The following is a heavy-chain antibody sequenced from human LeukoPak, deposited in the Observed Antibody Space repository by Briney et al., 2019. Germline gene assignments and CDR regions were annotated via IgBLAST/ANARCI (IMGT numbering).Heavy chain of an antibody. J-gene: IGHJ4*02. CDR2: IYTSGST. CDR3: AASDFWSGYYQIDY. Sequence: PSETLSLTCTVSGGSISSYYWGWIRQPAGKGLEWIGRIYTSGSTNYNPSLKSRVTMSVDTSKNQFSLKLSSVTAADTAVYYCAASDFWSGYYQIDYWGQGTLVTVSS. D-gene: IGHD3-3*01. CDR1: GGSISSYY. V-gene: IGHV4-4*07.